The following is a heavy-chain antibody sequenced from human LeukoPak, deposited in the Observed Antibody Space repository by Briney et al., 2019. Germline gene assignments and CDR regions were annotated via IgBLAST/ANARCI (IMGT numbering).Heavy chain of an antibody. Sequence: ASVKVSCKVSGCILTELSIHWMRRAPGKGLEWMGGFDPQYGEGVYAQKFLGRVTMTEDTSTDTAYMELRSLSSDDTAVYYCATGAYTSGSFYFGDIFNWGQGTLVTVSS. CDR3: ATGAYTSGSFYFGDIFN. V-gene: IGHV1-24*01. D-gene: IGHD3-10*01. CDR1: GCILTELS. J-gene: IGHJ4*02. CDR2: FDPQYGEG.